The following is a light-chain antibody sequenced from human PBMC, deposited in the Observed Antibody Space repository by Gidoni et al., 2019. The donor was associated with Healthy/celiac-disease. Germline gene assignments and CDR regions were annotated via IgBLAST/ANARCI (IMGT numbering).Light chain of an antibody. J-gene: IGLJ2*01. V-gene: IGLV1-47*01. Sequence: QSVLPQPPSASGTPGQRVTISCSGSSSNIGSNYVYWYQQLPGTAPKLLIYRNNQRPSGVPDRFSGSKSSTSASLAISELRSEDEADYYCAAWDDSLSGPVFGGGTKLTVL. CDR3: AAWDDSLSGPV. CDR1: SSNIGSNY. CDR2: RNN.